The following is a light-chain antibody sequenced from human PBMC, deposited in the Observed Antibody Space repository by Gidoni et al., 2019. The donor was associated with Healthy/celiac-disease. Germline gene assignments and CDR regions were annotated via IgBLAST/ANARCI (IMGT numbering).Light chain of an antibody. CDR3: QQHNNWPPT. Sequence: EIVMTQSPVTLSVSPGERATLSCRASQSVSSNLAWYQQKPGQAPRLLIYGASTRATGVPARFSGSGSGTEFTLTISSLQSEDFAVYYCQQHNNWPPTFGGGTKVEIK. V-gene: IGKV3-15*01. CDR1: QSVSSN. J-gene: IGKJ4*01. CDR2: GAS.